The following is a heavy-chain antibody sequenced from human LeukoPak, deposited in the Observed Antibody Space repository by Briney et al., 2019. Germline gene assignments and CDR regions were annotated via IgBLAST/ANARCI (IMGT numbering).Heavy chain of an antibody. Sequence: GASVKVSCKASGYTFTSFEVNWVRQATGQGLEWMGWMNPNSDDTGYAQKFQGRVTMTRNTSISTAYMELSSLRSEDTAVYYCVRVDSSGLDYWGQGTLVTVSS. J-gene: IGHJ4*02. CDR1: GYTFTSFE. CDR2: MNPNSDDT. V-gene: IGHV1-8*01. CDR3: VRVDSSGLDY. D-gene: IGHD6-19*01.